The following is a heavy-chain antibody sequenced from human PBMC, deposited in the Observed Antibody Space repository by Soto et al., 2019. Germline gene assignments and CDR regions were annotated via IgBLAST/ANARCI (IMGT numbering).Heavy chain of an antibody. CDR2: IYYSGST. CDR3: ARLEGVDTAMVLFHY. D-gene: IGHD5-18*01. J-gene: IGHJ4*02. V-gene: IGHV4-59*08. CDR1: GGSISSYY. Sequence: PSETLSLTCTVSGGSISSYYWSWIRQPPGKGLEWIGYIYYSGSTNYNPSLKSRVTISVDTSKNQFSLKLSSVTAADTAVYYCARLEGVDTAMVLFHYWGQGTLVTVSS.